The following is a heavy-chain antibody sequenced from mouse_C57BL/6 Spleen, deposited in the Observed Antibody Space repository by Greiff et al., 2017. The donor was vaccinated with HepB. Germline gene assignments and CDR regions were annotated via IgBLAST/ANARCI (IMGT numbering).Heavy chain of an antibody. V-gene: IGHV1-59*01. CDR2: IDPSDSYT. D-gene: IGHD1-1*01. Sequence: QVQLQQPGAELVRPGTSVKLSCKASGYTFTSYWMHWVKQRPGQGLEWIGVIDPSDSYTNYNQKFKGKATLTVDPSSSTAYMQLSSLTSEDSAVYYCARSYYFFDYWGQGTTLTVSS. CDR3: ARSYYFFDY. CDR1: GYTFTSYW. J-gene: IGHJ2*01.